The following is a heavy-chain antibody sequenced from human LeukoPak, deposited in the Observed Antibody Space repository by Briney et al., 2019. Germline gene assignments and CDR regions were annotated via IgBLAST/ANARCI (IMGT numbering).Heavy chain of an antibody. J-gene: IGHJ4*02. CDR3: ARELFGSGSCPDG. D-gene: IGHD3-10*01. V-gene: IGHV3-33*01. CDR1: GFTFSYYA. CDR2: IWSDGSNK. Sequence: GGSLRLYCSASGFTFSYYAIHWDRQAPGKGLEWVALIWSDGSNKYYADSVKGRITISRDNSKNTVYLQMNSLRAEDTAVYHCARELFGSGSCPDGWGQGTLVTVSS.